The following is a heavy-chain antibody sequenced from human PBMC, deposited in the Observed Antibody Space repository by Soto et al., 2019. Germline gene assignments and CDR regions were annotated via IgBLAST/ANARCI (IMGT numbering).Heavy chain of an antibody. CDR3: ARYLSGGALAQDLDY. V-gene: IGHV3-21*04. J-gene: IGHJ4*02. Sequence: PGGSLRLSCAASGFTFSSYSMNWVRQAPGKGLEWVSSISSSSSYIYYADSVKGRFTVSRDNAENSLYLQMDSLRAEDTALYFCARYLSGGALAQDLDYWGQGTQVTVSS. D-gene: IGHD2-15*01. CDR1: GFTFSSYS. CDR2: ISSSSSYI.